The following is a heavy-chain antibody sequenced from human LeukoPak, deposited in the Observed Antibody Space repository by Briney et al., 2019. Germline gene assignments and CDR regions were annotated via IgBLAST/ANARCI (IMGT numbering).Heavy chain of an antibody. CDR1: GGSISSGGYS. D-gene: IGHD4-17*01. J-gene: IGHJ5*02. CDR3: AREGATATQGWFDP. Sequence: SETLSLTCAVSGGSISSGGYSWSWIRQPPGKGLEWIGYIYHSGSTYYNPSLKSRVTISVDRSKNQFSLKLSSVTAADTAVYYCAREGATATQGWFDPWGQGTLVTVSS. CDR2: IYHSGST. V-gene: IGHV4-30-2*01.